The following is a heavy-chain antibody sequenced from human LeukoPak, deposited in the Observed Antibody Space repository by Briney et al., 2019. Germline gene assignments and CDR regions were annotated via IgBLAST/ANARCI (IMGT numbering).Heavy chain of an antibody. CDR1: GFAFNDYA. J-gene: IGHJ4*02. D-gene: IGHD6-19*01. Sequence: GGSLRLSCGASGFAFNDYAMGWVRQAPGKGLEWVSVLTGSGAGTYYVDSVKGRFTISRDNSKNTLYLQMDSLRANDTAVYFCAKDAQARLWLPRCSFDSWGRGTLVTVSS. V-gene: IGHV3-23*01. CDR3: AKDAQARLWLPRCSFDS. CDR2: LTGSGAGT.